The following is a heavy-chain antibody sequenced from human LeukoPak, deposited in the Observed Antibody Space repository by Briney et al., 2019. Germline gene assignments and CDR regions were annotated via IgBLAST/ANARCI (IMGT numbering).Heavy chain of an antibody. CDR1: EFSFSSYS. V-gene: IGHV3-21*01. CDR2: ISSSSSFI. J-gene: IGHJ6*03. Sequence: GGSLRLSCEASEFSFSSYSLNWVRQAPGKGLEWVASISSSSSFIYYADSVKGRFTVSRDNAKNSLSLQMNSLRAEDTAVYYCARDPSTSQYYYYYYYMDVWGKGTTVTVS. D-gene: IGHD2-2*01. CDR3: ARDPSTSQYYYYYYYMDV.